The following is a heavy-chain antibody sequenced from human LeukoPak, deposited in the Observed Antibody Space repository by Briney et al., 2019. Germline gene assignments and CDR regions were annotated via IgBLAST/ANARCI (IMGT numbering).Heavy chain of an antibody. D-gene: IGHD3-3*01. V-gene: IGHV1-2*02. CDR3: ARGKRDFWSGYYLDY. CDR2: INPNSGGT. J-gene: IGHJ4*02. CDR1: GYTFTGYC. Sequence: ASVKVSCKASGYTFTGYCMHWVRQAPGQGLEWMGWINPNSGGTNYAQKFQGRVTMTRDTSISTAYMELSRLRSDDTAVYYCARGKRDFWSGYYLDYWGQGTLVTVSS.